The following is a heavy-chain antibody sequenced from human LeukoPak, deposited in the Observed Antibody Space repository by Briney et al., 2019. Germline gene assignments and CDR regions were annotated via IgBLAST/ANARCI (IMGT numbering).Heavy chain of an antibody. CDR2: IKGDGSST. CDR1: GFTFSNYW. Sequence: GGSLRLSCAASGFTFSNYWMHWVRQTPGEGLVCVSLIKGDGSSTTYADSVKGRFTISRDNAKNTVYLQMNSLRAEDTAVYYCARGNYQAMDVWGQGTTVTVSS. CDR3: ARGNYQAMDV. J-gene: IGHJ6*02. V-gene: IGHV3-74*01.